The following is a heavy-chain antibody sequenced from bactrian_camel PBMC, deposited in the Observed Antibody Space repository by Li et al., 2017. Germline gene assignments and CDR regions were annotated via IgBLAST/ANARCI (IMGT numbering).Heavy chain of an antibody. Sequence: VQLVESGGGSVQSGGSLRLSCAASGFTFSTYAMSWVRQAPGKGHEWVSLISSSGGGTLYADSVKGRFTISRDNAKNTINLELNSLKTEDTAMYYCTRDRGLAVPAGSFDYWAQGTQVTVS. CDR1: GFTFSTYA. CDR3: TRDRGLAVPAGSFDY. V-gene: IGHV3S31*01. D-gene: IGHD6*01. J-gene: IGHJ6*01. CDR2: ISSSGGGT.